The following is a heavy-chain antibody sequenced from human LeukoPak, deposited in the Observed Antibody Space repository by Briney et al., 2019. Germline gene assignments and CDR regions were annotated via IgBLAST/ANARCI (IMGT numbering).Heavy chain of an antibody. J-gene: IGHJ4*02. CDR1: GGSFSGYY. D-gene: IGHD6-19*01. Sequence: PSETLSLTCAVYGGSFSGYYWSWIRRPPGKGLEWIGEINHSGSTNYNPSLKSRVTISVDTSKNQFSLKLSSVTAADTAVYYCARKGYSSGWYDYWGQGTLVTVSS. CDR2: INHSGST. V-gene: IGHV4-34*01. CDR3: ARKGYSSGWYDY.